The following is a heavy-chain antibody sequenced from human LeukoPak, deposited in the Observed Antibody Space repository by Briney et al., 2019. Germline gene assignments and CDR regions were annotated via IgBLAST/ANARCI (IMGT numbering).Heavy chain of an antibody. Sequence: PGGSLKLSCAASGFTFSSYAMHWVRQAPGKGLEWVAVISYDGSNKYYADSVKGQFTISRDNSKNTLYLQMNSLRAEDTAVYYCARGESMIVDAFDIWGQGTMVTVSS. CDR1: GFTFSSYA. V-gene: IGHV3-30-3*01. D-gene: IGHD3-22*01. CDR2: ISYDGSNK. J-gene: IGHJ3*02. CDR3: ARGESMIVDAFDI.